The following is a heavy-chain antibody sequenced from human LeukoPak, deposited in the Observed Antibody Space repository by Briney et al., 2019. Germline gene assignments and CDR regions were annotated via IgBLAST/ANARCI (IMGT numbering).Heavy chain of an antibody. D-gene: IGHD6-13*01. CDR3: ARGSSSSSWYFDY. J-gene: IGHJ4*02. CDR2: TYYRSRWYN. V-gene: IGHV6-1*01. Sequence: QTLSLTCAISGDSVSSNSATWTWIRQSPSRGLEWLGRTYYRSRWYNDYAVSVKSRITINPDTSKNQFSLQLNPVTPEDTAVYFCARGSSSSSWYFDYWGQGTLVTVSS. CDR1: GDSVSSNSAT.